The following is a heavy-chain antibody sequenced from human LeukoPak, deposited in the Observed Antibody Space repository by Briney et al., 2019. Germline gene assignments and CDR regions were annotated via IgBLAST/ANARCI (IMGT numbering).Heavy chain of an antibody. CDR2: FYYSGST. CDR3: SSLGSGISDY. Sequence: PSETLSLTCTVSGGSISSYYWSWIRQPPGKGLELIGYFYYSGSTNYNPSLKSRVTISVDTSKNQFSLKLSSVTAADTAVYYCSSLGSGISDYWGQGTLVTVSS. D-gene: IGHD1-14*01. CDR1: GGSISSYY. J-gene: IGHJ4*02. V-gene: IGHV4-59*08.